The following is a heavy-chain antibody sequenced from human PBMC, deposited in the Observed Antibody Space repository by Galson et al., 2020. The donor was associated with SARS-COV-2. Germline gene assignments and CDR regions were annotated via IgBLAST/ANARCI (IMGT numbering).Heavy chain of an antibody. V-gene: IGHV3-74*01. D-gene: IGHD3-16*02. CDR3: AAESVYASDIDY. CDR1: GFIFSKYF. J-gene: IGHJ4*02. Sequence: GGSLRLSCAASGFIFSKYFMHWVRQAPGKGLEWVSRINTDGIRTTYADSVKGRFTISRDNAKNTVYLQMNSLRVEDTADYYCAAESVYASDIDYWGQGTLVTVSS. CDR2: INTDGIRT.